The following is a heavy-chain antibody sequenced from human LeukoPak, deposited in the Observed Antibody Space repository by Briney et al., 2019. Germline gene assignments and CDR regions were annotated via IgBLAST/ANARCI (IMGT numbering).Heavy chain of an antibody. CDR1: GFTFSSYG. D-gene: IGHD3-22*01. J-gene: IGHJ4*02. CDR3: AATYYYDGSGDY. Sequence: GGSLRLSCSASGFTFSSYGMHWVRQAPGKGLEWVAVISYDGSNKYYADSVQGRFTISRDNSKNTLYLQMNSLRTEDTAVYYCAATYYYDGSGDYWGQGTLVTVSS. CDR2: ISYDGSNK. V-gene: IGHV3-30*03.